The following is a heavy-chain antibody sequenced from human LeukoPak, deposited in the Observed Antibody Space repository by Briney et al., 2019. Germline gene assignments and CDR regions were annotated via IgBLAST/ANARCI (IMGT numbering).Heavy chain of an antibody. CDR2: ISGSGGST. CDR1: GFTFSSYA. D-gene: IGHD1-26*01. Sequence: GGSLRLSCAASGFTFSSYAMSWIRQAPGKGLEWVSAISGSGGSTYYADSVKGRFTISRDNSKDTLYLQMNSLRAEDTAVYYCAKYGGSYHTPFDYWGQGTLVTVSS. V-gene: IGHV3-23*01. CDR3: AKYGGSYHTPFDY. J-gene: IGHJ4*02.